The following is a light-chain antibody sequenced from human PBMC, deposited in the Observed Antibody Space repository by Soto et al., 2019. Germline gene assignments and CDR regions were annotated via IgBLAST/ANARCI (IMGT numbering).Light chain of an antibody. CDR3: QQYGGSPRT. CDR2: GAS. Sequence: EMVLTQSPGTLSLSPGERATLSCRASQTVSSSYLAWYQHKPGQAPRLLIYGASSRATGIPDRFSGSGSGTDFTLTISRLEPEDFAVYYCQQYGGSPRTFGQGTKVEIK. V-gene: IGKV3-20*01. CDR1: QTVSSSY. J-gene: IGKJ1*01.